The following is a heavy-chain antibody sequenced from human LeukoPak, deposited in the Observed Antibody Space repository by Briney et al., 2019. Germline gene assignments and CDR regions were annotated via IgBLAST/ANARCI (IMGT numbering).Heavy chain of an antibody. V-gene: IGHV4-59*11. CDR2: IYYSGST. J-gene: IGHJ4*02. D-gene: IGHD3-22*01. CDR3: AVYYYDSSGYLNFDY. Sequence: SETLSLTCTVSGGSISSHYWSWIRQPPGKGLEWIGYIYYSGSTNYNPSLKSRVTISVDTYKNQFSLKLSSVTAADTAVYYCAVYYYDSSGYLNFDYWGQGALVTVSS. CDR1: GGSISSHY.